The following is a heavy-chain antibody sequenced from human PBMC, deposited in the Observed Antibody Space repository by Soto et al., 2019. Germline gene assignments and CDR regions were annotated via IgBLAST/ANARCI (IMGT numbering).Heavy chain of an antibody. J-gene: IGHJ6*02. D-gene: IGHD6-13*01. CDR3: GRGPSPRAPAGGTPYYYAMDV. V-gene: IGHV1-8*02. Sequence: ASVKVSCKASGYDFTAYDINWVRQASGQGLEWMGWMNPINGATGTARRFQGRASLSRNTATGTAYLELTSLRSDDTAVYYCGRGPSPRAPAGGTPYYYAMDVWGQGTTVTVSS. CDR2: MNPINGAT. CDR1: GYDFTAYD.